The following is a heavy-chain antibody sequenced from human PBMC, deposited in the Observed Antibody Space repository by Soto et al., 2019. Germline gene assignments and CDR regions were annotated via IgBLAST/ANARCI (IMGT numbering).Heavy chain of an antibody. CDR2: INWNGGST. Sequence: EVQLVESGGGVVRPGVSLRLSCAASGFTFDDYGMSWVRQAPGKGLEWVSGINWNGGSTGYADSVKGRFAISRDNAKNSLYLQMNSLRAEDTALYYCARDPGYSYGTQFDYWGQGTLVTVSS. J-gene: IGHJ4*02. D-gene: IGHD5-18*01. CDR1: GFTFDDYG. CDR3: ARDPGYSYGTQFDY. V-gene: IGHV3-20*04.